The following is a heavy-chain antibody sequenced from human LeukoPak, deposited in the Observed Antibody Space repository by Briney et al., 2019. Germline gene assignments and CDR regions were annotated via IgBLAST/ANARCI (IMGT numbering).Heavy chain of an antibody. D-gene: IGHD3-10*01. CDR1: GASISSSSYY. Sequence: PSETLSLTCTVSGASISSSSYYWGWVRQPPGKGLEWIGSFYYSGGTYYNPSLQSRVTISVDTSKTQFSLRLNSVTAADTAVYYCARFYYGSGSYVSNFDYWGQGTLVTVSS. CDR2: FYYSGGT. V-gene: IGHV4-39*01. J-gene: IGHJ4*02. CDR3: ARFYYGSGSYVSNFDY.